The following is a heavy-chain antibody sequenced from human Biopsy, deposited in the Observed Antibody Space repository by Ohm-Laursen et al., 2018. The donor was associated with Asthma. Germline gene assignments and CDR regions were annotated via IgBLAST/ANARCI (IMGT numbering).Heavy chain of an antibody. CDR2: IYSGGTS. D-gene: IGHD2-15*01. J-gene: IGHJ4*02. CDR1: GFAVSRDH. V-gene: IGHV3-66*02. Sequence: SLRLSCTASGFAVSRDHMFWVRQAPGKGLEWVSVIYSGGTSHTADSVQGRVTISRDNSKNTLSLQMNSLTAEDTAVYYCAREGVAGTHIEDWGQGTLVTVSS. CDR3: AREGVAGTHIED.